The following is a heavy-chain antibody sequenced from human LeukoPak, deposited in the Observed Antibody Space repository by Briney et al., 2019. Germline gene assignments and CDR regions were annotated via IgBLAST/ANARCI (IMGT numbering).Heavy chain of an antibody. CDR2: IYHSGST. D-gene: IGHD1-26*01. CDR1: GYSISSGYY. V-gene: IGHV4-38-2*01. Sequence: PSETLSLTCAVSGYSISSGYYWGWIRQPPGKGLEWIGSIYHSGSTYYNPSLKSRVTISVDTSKNRFSLKLSSVTAADTAVYYCARPYSGSYGAFDIWGQGTMVTVSS. J-gene: IGHJ3*02. CDR3: ARPYSGSYGAFDI.